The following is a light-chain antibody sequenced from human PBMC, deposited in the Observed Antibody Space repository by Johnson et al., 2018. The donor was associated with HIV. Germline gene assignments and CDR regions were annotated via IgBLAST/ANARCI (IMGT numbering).Light chain of an antibody. Sequence: QSVLTQPPSVSAAPGQKVTISCSGSSSNVGSNSVSWYRHFPETAPKVLIYDNDKRPPGITNRFSASKSGTSATLGLNGLQTGDEADYYCATWDGRLSVYVFGTGTKVTVL. CDR1: SSNVGSNS. CDR2: DND. J-gene: IGLJ1*01. CDR3: ATWDGRLSVYV. V-gene: IGLV1-51*01.